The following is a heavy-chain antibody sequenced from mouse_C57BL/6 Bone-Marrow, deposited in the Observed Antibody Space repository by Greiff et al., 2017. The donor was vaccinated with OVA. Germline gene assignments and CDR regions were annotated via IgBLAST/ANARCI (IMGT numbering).Heavy chain of an antibody. J-gene: IGHJ4*01. Sequence: EVQLVESGPGMVKPSQSLSLTCTVTGYSITSGYDWHWIRHFPGNKLEWMGYISYSGSTNYNPFLKSRISITHDTSKNHFFLKLNSVTTEDTATYYCARMSMDYWGQGTSVTVSS. CDR3: ARMSMDY. CDR2: ISYSGST. V-gene: IGHV3-1*01. CDR1: GYSITSGYD.